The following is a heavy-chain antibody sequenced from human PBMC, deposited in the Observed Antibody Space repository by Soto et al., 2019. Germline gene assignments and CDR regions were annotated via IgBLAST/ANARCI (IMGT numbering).Heavy chain of an antibody. CDR3: AKGIIRYCSSTSCYSDYYGMDV. J-gene: IGHJ6*02. CDR2: ISGSGGST. Sequence: QSGGSLRLSCAASGFTFSSYAMSWVRQAPGKGLEWVSAISGSGGSTYYADSVKGRFTISRDNSKNTLYLQMNSLRAEDTAVYYCAKGIIRYCSSTSCYSDYYGMDVWGQGTTVTVSS. V-gene: IGHV3-23*01. CDR1: GFTFSSYA. D-gene: IGHD2-2*01.